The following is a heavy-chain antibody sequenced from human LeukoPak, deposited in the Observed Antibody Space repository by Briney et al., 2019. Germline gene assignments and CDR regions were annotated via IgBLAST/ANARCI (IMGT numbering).Heavy chain of an antibody. D-gene: IGHD4-17*01. CDR1: GLTVSSNY. CDR3: ARGQSGDPAFDI. V-gene: IGHV3-53*01. J-gene: IGHJ3*02. CDR2: IYSGGTT. Sequence: PGGSLRLSCAASGLTVSSNYMTWVRQAPGKGLEWVSVIYSGGTTYYADSVEGRFTISRDTSRNTLYPQMNSLRAEDTAVYYCARGQSGDPAFDIWGQGTMVTVSS.